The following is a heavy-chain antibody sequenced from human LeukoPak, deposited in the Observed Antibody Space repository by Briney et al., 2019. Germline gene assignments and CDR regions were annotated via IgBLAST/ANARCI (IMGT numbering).Heavy chain of an antibody. J-gene: IGHJ6*02. CDR2: ISGSGGST. CDR3: AKGRTVAYYYDMDV. CDR1: GFTFSSYA. V-gene: IGHV3-23*01. D-gene: IGHD4-23*01. Sequence: GGSLRVYCAASGFTFSSYAMTWVRQAPGKGLEWVSAISGSGGSTYYADSVKGRFTISRDNSKNTLYLQMNSLRAEDTAVYYCAKGRTVAYYYDMDVWGQGTTVTVSS.